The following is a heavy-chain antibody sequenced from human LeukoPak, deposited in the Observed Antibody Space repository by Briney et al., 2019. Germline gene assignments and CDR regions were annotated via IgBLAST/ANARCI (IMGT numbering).Heavy chain of an antibody. D-gene: IGHD3-16*01. CDR1: DDSISDYY. Sequence: SEALSLTCTVSDDSISDYYRGWIRQPPGKGLEWIGYFYNSGRSTYNPSLKSRVTISADTSRNHFSLKLNSVTTADTAVYYCTRGAGWLIDYWGQGILVTVSS. V-gene: IGHV4-59*01. J-gene: IGHJ4*02. CDR2: FYNSGRS. CDR3: TRGAGWLIDY.